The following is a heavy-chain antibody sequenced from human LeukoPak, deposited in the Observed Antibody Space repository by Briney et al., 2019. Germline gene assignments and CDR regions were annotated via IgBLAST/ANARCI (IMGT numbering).Heavy chain of an antibody. CDR3: ARHTAYGDSRAYFDY. D-gene: IGHD4-17*01. J-gene: IGHJ4*02. CDR2: IHYSGST. V-gene: IGHV4-59*08. Sequence: PSETLSLTCTVSGGSITNYYWTWIRQPPGKGLEWIGYIHYSGSTNYNPSLKSRVTISVDTSKNQFSLKLSSVTAADTAVYYCARHTAYGDSRAYFDYWGQGTLVTVSS. CDR1: GGSITNYY.